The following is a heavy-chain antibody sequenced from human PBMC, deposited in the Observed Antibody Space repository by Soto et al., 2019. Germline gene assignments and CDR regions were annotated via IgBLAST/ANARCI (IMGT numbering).Heavy chain of an antibody. CDR3: TTTAIGFCSSASCYAGDF. Sequence: GGSLRLSCAASGFSFSKAWMSWVRQAPGEGLEWVGRVKSKADGGTTDFATPVKGRFTISRDDSEKTLYLQMNSLKTEDTAVYYCTTTAIGFCSSASCYAGDFWGQGALVTVSS. CDR1: GFSFSKAW. CDR2: VKSKADGGTT. V-gene: IGHV3-15*01. D-gene: IGHD2-2*01. J-gene: IGHJ4*02.